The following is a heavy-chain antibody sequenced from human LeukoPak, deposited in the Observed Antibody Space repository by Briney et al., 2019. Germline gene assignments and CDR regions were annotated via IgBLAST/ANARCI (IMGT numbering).Heavy chain of an antibody. CDR2: IYYSGTI. CDR3: ARTFDRDAFDI. CDR1: GGSISSGSYF. J-gene: IGHJ3*02. V-gene: IGHV4-39*01. D-gene: IGHD3-9*01. Sequence: PSETLSLTCTVPGGSISSGSYFWAWIRQPPGKGLEWIGSIYYSGTIYYTPSLKSRVTISIDTSKNQFSLKLSSVTAADTAVYYCARTFDRDAFDIWGQGTKVTVSS.